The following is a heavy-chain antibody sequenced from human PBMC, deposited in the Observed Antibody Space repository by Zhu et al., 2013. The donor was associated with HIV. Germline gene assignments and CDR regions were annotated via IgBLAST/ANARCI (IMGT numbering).Heavy chain of an antibody. V-gene: IGHV3-72*01. Sequence: EVQLVESGGGLVQPGGSLRLSCASSDFTFTDQYVDWVRQAPGKGLEWVGRIANRANSYITEYAASVKDRFTISRDDSKNSLYLQMSGLKTEDTAVYHCTRGYSGIHIYAFDIWGQGTLVTVSS. J-gene: IGHJ3*02. CDR2: IANRANSYIT. CDR1: DFTFTDQY. D-gene: IGHD1-26*01. CDR3: TRGYSGIHIYAFDI.